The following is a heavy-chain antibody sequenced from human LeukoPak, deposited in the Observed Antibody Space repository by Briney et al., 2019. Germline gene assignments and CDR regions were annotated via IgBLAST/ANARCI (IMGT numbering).Heavy chain of an antibody. V-gene: IGHV3-23*01. D-gene: IGHD6-13*01. CDR2: ISGSGGST. CDR1: GFTLSSYA. J-gene: IGHJ3*02. Sequence: TGGSLRLSCAASGFTLSSYAMSWVRQAPGKGLEWVSAISGSGGSTYYADSVKGRFTISRDNSKNTLYLQMNSLRAEDTAVYYCARVGQQLGYDAFDIWGQGTMVTVSS. CDR3: ARVGQQLGYDAFDI.